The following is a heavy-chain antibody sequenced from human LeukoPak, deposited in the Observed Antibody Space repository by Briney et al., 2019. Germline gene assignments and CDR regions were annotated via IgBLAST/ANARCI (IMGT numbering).Heavy chain of an antibody. CDR3: AKGTQVWTEVYFDY. D-gene: IGHD5-18*01. V-gene: IGHV3-23*01. CDR1: GFTFSRYA. J-gene: IGHJ4*02. CDR2: IRGSGGST. Sequence: GGSLRLSCAASGFTFSRYAMSWVREAPGKGLEWVAVIRGSGGSTYYADSVKGRFTISRDNSKNTLYLQMNSLRAEDTAVYYCAKGTQVWTEVYFDYWGQGTLVTVSS.